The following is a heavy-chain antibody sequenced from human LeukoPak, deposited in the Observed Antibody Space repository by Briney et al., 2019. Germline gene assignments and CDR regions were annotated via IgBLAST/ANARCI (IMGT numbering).Heavy chain of an antibody. Sequence: GSLRLSCAASGFTFSSYGMHWVRQAPGKGLEWVAVIWYDGSNKYYADSVKGRFTISRDNSKNTLYLQMNSLRAEDTAVYYCARGGGYSYGFFDYWGQGTLVTVSS. V-gene: IGHV3-33*01. CDR1: GFTFSSYG. CDR2: IWYDGSNK. D-gene: IGHD5-18*01. CDR3: ARGGGYSYGFFDY. J-gene: IGHJ4*02.